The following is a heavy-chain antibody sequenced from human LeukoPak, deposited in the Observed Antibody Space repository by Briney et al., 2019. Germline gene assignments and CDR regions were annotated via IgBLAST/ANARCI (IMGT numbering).Heavy chain of an antibody. D-gene: IGHD6-13*01. CDR1: GYTFTSYD. V-gene: IGHV1-8*01. J-gene: IGHJ6*02. Sequence: ASVKVSCKASGYTFTSYDINWVRQATGQGLEWMGWMNPNSGNTGYAQKFQGRVTMTRNTSISTAYMELSSLRSEDTAVYYCARGRGSWYSKTTYYYYGMDVWGQGTTVTVSS. CDR2: MNPNSGNT. CDR3: ARGRGSWYSKTTYYYYGMDV.